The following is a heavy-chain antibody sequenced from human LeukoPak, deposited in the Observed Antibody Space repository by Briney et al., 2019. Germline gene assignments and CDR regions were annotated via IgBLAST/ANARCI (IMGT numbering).Heavy chain of an antibody. CDR1: GGSISSGGYY. D-gene: IGHD2-15*01. CDR3: ARALRREWWY. Sequence: SETLSLACTVSGGSISSGGYYWGWIRQPPGKGLEWIGSIYYSGSTYYNPSLKSRVTISVDTSKNQFSLKLSSVTAADTAVYYCARALRREWWYWGQGTLVTVSS. J-gene: IGHJ4*02. V-gene: IGHV4-39*07. CDR2: IYYSGST.